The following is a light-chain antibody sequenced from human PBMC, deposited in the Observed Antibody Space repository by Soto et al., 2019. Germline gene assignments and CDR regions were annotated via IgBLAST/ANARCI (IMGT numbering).Light chain of an antibody. CDR3: QQYNNWPPC. Sequence: EIVMTQSPATLSVSPGERATLSCRASQSVSSNLAWYQQKPGQAPRLLIYGASTRATGIPARFSGSGSGTEFTLTISSLQSEDFAVYYCQQYNNWPPCVGQGTRLEIK. V-gene: IGKV3-15*01. J-gene: IGKJ5*01. CDR2: GAS. CDR1: QSVSSN.